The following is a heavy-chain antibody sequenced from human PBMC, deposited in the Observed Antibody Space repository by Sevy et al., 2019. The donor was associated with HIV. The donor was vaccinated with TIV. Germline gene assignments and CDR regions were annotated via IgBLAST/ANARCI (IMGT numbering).Heavy chain of an antibody. CDR3: AREDTIFGVVPLDY. CDR2: ISYDGSNK. CDR1: GFTFSSYA. J-gene: IGHJ4*02. V-gene: IGHV3-30*04. D-gene: IGHD3-3*01. Sequence: GESLKISCAASGFTFSSYAMHWVRQAPGKGLEWVAVISYDGSNKYYADSVKGRFTISRDNSKNTLYLQMNSLRAEDTAVYYCAREDTIFGVVPLDYWGQGTLVTVSS.